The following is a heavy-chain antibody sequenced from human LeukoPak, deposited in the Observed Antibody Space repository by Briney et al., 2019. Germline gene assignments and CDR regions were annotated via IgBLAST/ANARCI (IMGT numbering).Heavy chain of an antibody. CDR2: IYPDDSDT. D-gene: IGHD3-22*01. CDR1: GYTFISYW. J-gene: IGHJ4*02. Sequence: GESLKISCKASGYTFISYWIVWVRQMPGKGLEWMGIIYPDDSDTRYSPSFQGQVTISADKSISTAYLQWSSLKASDTAMYYCARRSYYDSGGYYYDFWGQGTLVTVSS. V-gene: IGHV5-51*01. CDR3: ARRSYYDSGGYYYDF.